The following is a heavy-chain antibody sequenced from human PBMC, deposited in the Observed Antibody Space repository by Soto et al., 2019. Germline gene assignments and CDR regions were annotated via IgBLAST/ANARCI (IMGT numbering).Heavy chain of an antibody. CDR3: AREGVYYGMDV. D-gene: IGHD2-8*01. CDR2: IYYNGST. CDR1: GGSISRYY. V-gene: IGHV4-59*01. J-gene: IGHJ6*02. Sequence: SETLSLTCTVSGGSISRYYWSWIRQPPGKGLEWIGYIYYNGSTNYNPSLKSRVTISVDTSKNQFSLKLSSVTAADTAEYYCAREGVYYGMDVWGQGTTVTVSS.